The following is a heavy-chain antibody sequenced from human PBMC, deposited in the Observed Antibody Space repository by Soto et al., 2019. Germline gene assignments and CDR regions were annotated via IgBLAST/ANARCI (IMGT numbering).Heavy chain of an antibody. Sequence: QVQLVESGGGVVQPGRSLRLSCAASGFTFSSYGMHWVRQAPGKGMEWVAVILYDGSNKYYADSVKGRFTISRDNSKNTLYLQMNSLRSEDTAVYYCARPGIAAAGMIYWGQGTLVTVSS. J-gene: IGHJ4*02. V-gene: IGHV3-33*05. CDR1: GFTFSSYG. CDR3: ARPGIAAAGMIY. D-gene: IGHD6-13*01. CDR2: ILYDGSNK.